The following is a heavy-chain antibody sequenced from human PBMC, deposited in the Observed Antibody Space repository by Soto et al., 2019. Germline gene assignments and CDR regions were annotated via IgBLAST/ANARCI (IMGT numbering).Heavy chain of an antibody. D-gene: IGHD6-19*01. CDR1: GGSVSSGSYY. CDR2: IYYSGST. V-gene: IGHV4-61*01. CDR3: ARVGGGVAGFGMDV. Sequence: QVQLQESGPGLVKPSETLSLTCTVSGGSVSSGSYYWSWIRQPPGKGLEWIGYIYYSGSTNYNPSLKGRVTISVDTSKNQFSLKLSSVTAADTAVYYCARVGGGVAGFGMDVWGQGTTVTVSS. J-gene: IGHJ6*02.